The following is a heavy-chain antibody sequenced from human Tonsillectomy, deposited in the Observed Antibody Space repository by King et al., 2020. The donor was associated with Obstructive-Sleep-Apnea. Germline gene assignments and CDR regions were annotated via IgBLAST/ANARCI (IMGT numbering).Heavy chain of an antibody. CDR3: ARESQGSTFGFNWFDP. CDR1: GDSISNSNW. D-gene: IGHD5-18*01. CDR2: ISRTGTT. J-gene: IGHJ5*02. V-gene: IGHV4-4*02. Sequence: VQLQESGPGLVRPSGTLSLTCAISGDSISNSNWWSWVRQTPGKGLEWLGEISRTGTTNYNPSLKSRLTISIDNSQNEFSLQLNSVTAADTAIYYCARESQGSTFGFNWFDPWSHGTLVTVSS.